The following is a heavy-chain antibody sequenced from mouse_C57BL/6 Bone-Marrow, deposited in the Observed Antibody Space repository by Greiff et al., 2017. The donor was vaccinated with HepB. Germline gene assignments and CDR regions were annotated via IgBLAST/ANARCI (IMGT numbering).Heavy chain of an antibody. J-gene: IGHJ4*01. D-gene: IGHD2-4*01. Sequence: EVKLVESVAELVRPGASVKLSCTASGFNIKNTYMHWVKQRPEQGLEWIGRIDPANGNTKYAPKFQGKATITADTSSNTAYLQLSSLTSEDTAIYYCATYYDYDLYYAMDYWGQGTSVTVSS. CDR1: GFNIKNTY. CDR2: IDPANGNT. CDR3: ATYYDYDLYYAMDY. V-gene: IGHV14-3*01.